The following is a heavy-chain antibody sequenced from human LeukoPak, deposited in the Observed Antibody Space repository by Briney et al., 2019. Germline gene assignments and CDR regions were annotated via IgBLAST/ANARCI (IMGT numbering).Heavy chain of an antibody. CDR1: GGSISSYY. CDR2: IYYSGST. J-gene: IGHJ5*02. D-gene: IGHD5-18*01. Sequence: SETLSLTCTVSGGSISSYYWSWIRQPPGKGLEWIGYIYYSGSTNYNPSLKSRVTISVDTSKNQFSPKLSSVTAADTAVYYCARERGGYSYGNNWFDPWGQGTLVTVSS. V-gene: IGHV4-59*01. CDR3: ARERGGYSYGNNWFDP.